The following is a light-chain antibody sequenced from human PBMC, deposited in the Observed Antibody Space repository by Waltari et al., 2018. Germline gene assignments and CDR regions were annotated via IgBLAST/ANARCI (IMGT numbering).Light chain of an antibody. V-gene: IGLV1-47*01. CDR1: NSNIGSQY. CDR3: AAWDASLRAWV. J-gene: IGLJ3*02. Sequence: QPVLIQPPSASETPGQRVTISCSGSNSNIGSQYVCWYQHLPGTAPELLIFGITPRPSGVPERFSGSKSQTSATLAISGLRAEDEADYYCAAWDASLRAWVFGGGTKLTVL. CDR2: GIT.